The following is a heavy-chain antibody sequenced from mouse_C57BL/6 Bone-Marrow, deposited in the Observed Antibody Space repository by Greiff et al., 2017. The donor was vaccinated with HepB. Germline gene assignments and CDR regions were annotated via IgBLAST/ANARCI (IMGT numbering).Heavy chain of an antibody. CDR1: GYTFTSYD. CDR2: IYPRDGST. Sequence: QVHVKQSGPELVKPGASVKLSCKASGYTFTSYDINWVKQRPGQGLEWIGWIYPRDGSTKYNEKFKGKATLTVDTSSSTAYMELHSLTSEDSAVYFCARDGYYRGYYAMDYWGQGTSVTVSS. D-gene: IGHD2-3*01. J-gene: IGHJ4*01. V-gene: IGHV1-85*01. CDR3: ARDGYYRGYYAMDY.